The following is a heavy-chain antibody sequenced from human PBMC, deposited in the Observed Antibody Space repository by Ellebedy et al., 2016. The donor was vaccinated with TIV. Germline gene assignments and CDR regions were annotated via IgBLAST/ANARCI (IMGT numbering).Heavy chain of an antibody. J-gene: IGHJ3*01. CDR3: ARTTWDSDAFNV. CDR2: ISDNADIT. CDR1: GFTFSRHA. Sequence: PGGSLRLSCAASGFTFSRHAMSWVRQAPRKGLEWVSAISDNADITYYADSVEGRFTISRDNSKTTLFLQMNSLRVEDTAIYYCARTTWDSDAFNVWGQGTMVTVSP. D-gene: IGHD1-14*01. V-gene: IGHV3-23*01.